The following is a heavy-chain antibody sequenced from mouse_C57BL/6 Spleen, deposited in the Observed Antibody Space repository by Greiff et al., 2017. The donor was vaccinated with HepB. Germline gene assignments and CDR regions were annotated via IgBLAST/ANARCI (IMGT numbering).Heavy chain of an antibody. CDR1: GNTFTSYW. V-gene: IGHV1-64*01. CDR2: IHPNSGST. CDR3: ARSLVLPHYWYFDV. Sequence: QVQLQQPGAELVKPGASVKLSCKASGNTFTSYWMHWVKQRPGQGLEWIGMIHPNSGSTNYNEKFKSKATLTVDKSSSTAYMQLSSLTSEDSAFYYCARSLVLPHYWYFDVWGTGTTVTVSS. D-gene: IGHD1-1*01. J-gene: IGHJ1*03.